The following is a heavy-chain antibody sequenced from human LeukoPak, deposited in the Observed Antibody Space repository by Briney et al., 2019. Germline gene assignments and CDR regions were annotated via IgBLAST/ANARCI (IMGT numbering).Heavy chain of an antibody. CDR1: GGTFSSYA. CDR3: ARARRYYGPGDQPDY. J-gene: IGHJ4*02. Sequence: ASVKVSCKASGGTFSSYAISWVRQAPGQGLEWMGRIIPILGIANYAQKFQGRVTITPDKSTSTAYMELSSLRSEDTAVYYCARARRYYGPGDQPDYWGQGTLVTVSS. V-gene: IGHV1-69*04. CDR2: IIPILGIA. D-gene: IGHD3-10*01.